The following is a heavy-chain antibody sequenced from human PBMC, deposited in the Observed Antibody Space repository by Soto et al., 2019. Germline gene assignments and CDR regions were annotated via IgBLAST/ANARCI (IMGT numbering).Heavy chain of an antibody. CDR1: GGSISSYY. Sequence: SETLSLTCTVSGGSISSYYWSWIRQPPGKELEWIGYIYYSGSTNYNPSLKSRVTISVDTSKNQFSLKLSSVTAADTAVYYCARESLLGIGSWGQGTLVTVAS. J-gene: IGHJ5*01. CDR2: IYYSGST. V-gene: IGHV4-59*01. CDR3: ARESLLGIGS. D-gene: IGHD2-8*02.